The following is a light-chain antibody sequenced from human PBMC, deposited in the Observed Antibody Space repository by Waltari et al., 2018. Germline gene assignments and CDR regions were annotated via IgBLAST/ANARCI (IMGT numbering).Light chain of an antibody. V-gene: IGLV1-51*01. CDR3: GTWDSNLSAWV. Sequence: QSVLTQPPSVSAAPGQTVTISCSGSSSNIGKNYVSWYQPFPGTAPILPIYDTCKRPSGIPGRFSGSKSGTSVTLGISGLQTGDEADYYCGTWDSNLSAWVFGEGTRLTVL. J-gene: IGLJ3*02. CDR1: SSNIGKNY. CDR2: DTC.